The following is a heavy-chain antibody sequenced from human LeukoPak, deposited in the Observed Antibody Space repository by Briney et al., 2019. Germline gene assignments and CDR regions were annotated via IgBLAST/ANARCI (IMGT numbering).Heavy chain of an antibody. CDR3: ARDNYSSSWYGFYYYYGMDV. V-gene: IGHV1-2*02. D-gene: IGHD6-13*01. Sequence: ASVKVSCKASGYTFTGYYMHWVRQAPGQGLEWMGWINPNSGGTNYAQKFQGRVTMTRDTSISTAYMELSRLRSDDTAVYYCARDNYSSSWYGFYYYYGMDVWGQGITVTVSS. J-gene: IGHJ6*02. CDR2: INPNSGGT. CDR1: GYTFTGYY.